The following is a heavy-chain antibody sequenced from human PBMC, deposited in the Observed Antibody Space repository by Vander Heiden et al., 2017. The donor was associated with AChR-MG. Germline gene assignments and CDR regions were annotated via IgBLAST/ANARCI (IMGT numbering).Heavy chain of an antibody. V-gene: IGHV4-39*01. Sequence: QLQLQELGPGLVKPSETLSLTCTVSGGSISSSSYFWGWIRQPPGKGLEWIGSIYYSGSIYNNASLKSRVTISVDTPKNQFSLKLSSVTAADMAVYYCARHAMTIFGLGNYAFDIWGQGTMVTVSS. D-gene: IGHD3-3*01. CDR3: ARHAMTIFGLGNYAFDI. CDR2: IYYSGSI. J-gene: IGHJ3*02. CDR1: GGSISSSSYF.